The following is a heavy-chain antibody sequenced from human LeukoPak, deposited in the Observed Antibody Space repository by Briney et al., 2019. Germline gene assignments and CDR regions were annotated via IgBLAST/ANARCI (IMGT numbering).Heavy chain of an antibody. D-gene: IGHD3-9*01. J-gene: IGHJ3*02. Sequence: SETLSLTCAVYGGSFSGYYWSWIRQPPGKGLEWIGEINHSGSTNYNPSLKSRVTISVDTSKNQFSLKLSSVTAADTAVYYCARGQGLTDAFDIWGQGTMVTVSS. CDR2: INHSGST. CDR1: GGSFSGYY. V-gene: IGHV4-34*01. CDR3: ARGQGLTDAFDI.